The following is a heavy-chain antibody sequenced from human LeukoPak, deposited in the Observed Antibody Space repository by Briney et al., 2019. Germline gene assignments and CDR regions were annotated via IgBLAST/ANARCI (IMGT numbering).Heavy chain of an antibody. D-gene: IGHD5-24*01. CDR2: IYYSGST. CDR3: ARVGRDGYSNDY. CDR1: GGSISSSSYY. Sequence: SETLSLTCTVSGGSISSSSYYWGWIRQPPGKGLEWFGSIYYSGSTYYNPSLKSRVTISVDTSKNQFSLKLSSVTAADTAVYYCARVGRDGYSNDYWGQGTLVTVSS. J-gene: IGHJ4*02. V-gene: IGHV4-39*07.